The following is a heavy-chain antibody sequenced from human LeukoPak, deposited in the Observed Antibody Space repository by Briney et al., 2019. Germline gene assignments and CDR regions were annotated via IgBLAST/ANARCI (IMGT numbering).Heavy chain of an antibody. V-gene: IGHV3-23*01. CDR2: ISGSGGST. D-gene: IGHD2-15*01. CDR1: GFTFSSYA. CDR3: AKAVRRYCSGGSCYYYFDY. J-gene: IGHJ4*02. Sequence: PGGSLRLSFAAPGFTFSSYAMSWVRKAPGKGLEWVSAISGSGGSTYYADSVKGRFTISRDNSKNTLYLQMNSLRAEDTAVYYCAKAVRRYCSGGSCYYYFDYWGQGTLVTVSS.